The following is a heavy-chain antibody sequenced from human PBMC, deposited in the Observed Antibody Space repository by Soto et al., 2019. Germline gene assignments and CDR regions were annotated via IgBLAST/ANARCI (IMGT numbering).Heavy chain of an antibody. Sequence: QVYLQQWGAGLLKPSETLSLTCAVYGGSFSDYYWTWIRQPPGEGLEWIGEIDHRGSTNYSPSLESRVTISVDTSKNQFSLNLNSVTAADTAVYYCARGREAARLLDVSGKGTTVTVSS. CDR3: ARGREAARLLDV. J-gene: IGHJ6*04. CDR1: GGSFSDYY. V-gene: IGHV4-34*01. D-gene: IGHD6-6*01. CDR2: IDHRGST.